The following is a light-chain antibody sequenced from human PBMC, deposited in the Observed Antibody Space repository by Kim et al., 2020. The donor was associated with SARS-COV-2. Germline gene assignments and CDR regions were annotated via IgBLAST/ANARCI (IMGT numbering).Light chain of an antibody. J-gene: IGKJ1*01. CDR1: QSVSSN. Sequence: EIVMTQSPATLSVSPGERATLSCRASQSVSSNLAWYQQKPGQAPRLLIYGASTRATGIPARFSGSGSGTEFTLTISSLQSEDFAAYYCHQYNSWPRTIGQGTKVEIK. CDR2: GAS. V-gene: IGKV3-15*01. CDR3: HQYNSWPRT.